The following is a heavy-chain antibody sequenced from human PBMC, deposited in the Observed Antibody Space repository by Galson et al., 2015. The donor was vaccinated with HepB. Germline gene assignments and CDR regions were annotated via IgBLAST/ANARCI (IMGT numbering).Heavy chain of an antibody. V-gene: IGHV3-11*06. CDR2: ISGSSSST. CDR1: GFTFSDFSDYY. Sequence: SLRLSCAASGFTFSDFSDYYMSWIRQAPGKGLEWVSYISGSSSSTKYAGSVKGRFSVSRDNAKKSLDLQMNNLRVEDTAIYHCARTHYDSIGQVTFDYWGQGTLVTVSS. D-gene: IGHD3-22*01. J-gene: IGHJ4*02. CDR3: ARTHYDSIGQVTFDY.